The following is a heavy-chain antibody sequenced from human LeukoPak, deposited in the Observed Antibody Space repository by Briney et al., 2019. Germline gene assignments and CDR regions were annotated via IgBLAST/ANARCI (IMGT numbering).Heavy chain of an antibody. J-gene: IGHJ4*02. D-gene: IGHD3-9*01. CDR2: ISSSGSTI. Sequence: GGSLRLSCAASGFTFSDYYMSWIRQAPGKGLEWASYISSSGSTIYYADSVKGRFTISRDNAKNSLYLQMNSLRAEDTAVYYCASHYDILTGSPTDWGQGTLVTVSS. CDR1: GFTFSDYY. V-gene: IGHV3-11*01. CDR3: ASHYDILTGSPTD.